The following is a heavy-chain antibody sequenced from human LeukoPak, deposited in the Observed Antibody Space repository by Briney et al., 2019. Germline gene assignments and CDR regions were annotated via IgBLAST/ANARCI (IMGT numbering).Heavy chain of an antibody. CDR1: GFTFTNYW. V-gene: IGHV3-7*03. CDR3: ARGRGGSLDY. J-gene: IGHJ4*02. Sequence: PGGSLRLSCAASGFTFTNYWMSWVRQAPGKGLELVANIKQDRSEKYYVDSVKGRFTISRDNSKNTLYLQMNSLRAEDTAVYYCARGRGGSLDYWGQGTLVTVSS. CDR2: IKQDRSEK. D-gene: IGHD3-10*01.